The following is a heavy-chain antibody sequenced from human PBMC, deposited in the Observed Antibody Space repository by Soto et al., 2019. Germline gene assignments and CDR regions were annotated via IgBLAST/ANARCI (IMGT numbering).Heavy chain of an antibody. CDR1: GFTFSTYA. D-gene: IGHD3-16*01. Sequence: GGSLRLSCAASGFTFSTYAMSWVRQAPGKGLEWVSLISGSGDSAYYADSVNGPFTISRDNSRNIVYLQMNSLRADDTAVYYCAKDRLAGGFDYWGQGTLVTVSS. CDR3: AKDRLAGGFDY. J-gene: IGHJ4*02. V-gene: IGHV3-23*01. CDR2: ISGSGDSA.